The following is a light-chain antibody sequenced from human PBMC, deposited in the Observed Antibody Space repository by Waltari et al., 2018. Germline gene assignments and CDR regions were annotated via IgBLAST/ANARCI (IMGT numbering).Light chain of an antibody. V-gene: IGLV1-44*01. Sequence: SVLTQPPSASGTPGQRVTISCSGSSPNIGRTTVNWDQQPPGTDPKVLLYRQKRGPSGVPVLFSGSKSGTSASPAISGLGSEDEADYYCAAWEDSLNGYVFGTGTKVTVL. CDR3: AAWEDSLNGYV. J-gene: IGLJ1*01. CDR2: RQK. CDR1: SPNIGRTT.